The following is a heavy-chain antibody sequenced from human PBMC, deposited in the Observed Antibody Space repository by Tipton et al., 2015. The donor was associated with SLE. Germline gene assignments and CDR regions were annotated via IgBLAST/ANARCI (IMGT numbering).Heavy chain of an antibody. V-gene: IGHV4-61*02. CDR1: GGSISSGSYY. Sequence: LSCTVSGGSISSGSYYWSWIRQPAGKGLEWIGRIYTSGSTNYNPSLKSRVTISVDTSKSQFSLKLTSVTTADTAVYYCARTWSFNWFAPWGQGTLVTVSS. CDR2: IYTSGST. J-gene: IGHJ5*02. CDR3: ARTWSFNWFAP.